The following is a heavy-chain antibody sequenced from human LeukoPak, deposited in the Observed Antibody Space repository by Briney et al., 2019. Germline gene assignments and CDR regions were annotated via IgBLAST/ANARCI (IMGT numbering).Heavy chain of an antibody. CDR3: ANSIVVVPAAPYY. CDR1: GFTFSSYA. D-gene: IGHD2-2*01. CDR2: ISGSGGST. V-gene: IGHV3-23*01. Sequence: GGSLRLSCAASGFTFSSYAMSWVRQAPGKGLEWVSAISGSGGSTYYADSVKGRFTISRDNSKNTLYLQVNSLRAEDTAVYYCANSIVVVPAAPYYWGQGTLVTVSS. J-gene: IGHJ4*02.